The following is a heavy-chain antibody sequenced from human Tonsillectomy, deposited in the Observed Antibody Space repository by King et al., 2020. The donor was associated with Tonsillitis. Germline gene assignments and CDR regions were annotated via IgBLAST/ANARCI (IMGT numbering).Heavy chain of an antibody. V-gene: IGHV3-23*04. CDR1: GFTFISCA. CDR3: AKGWVEMDA. Sequence: VQLVESGGGLVQPGGFLRLSCAASGFTFISCAMTWVRQAPGMRLEWGSAISGSAGGTYYADSVKGRFTISRDNSKNTLYLQMNSLRAEDTAVYYCAKGWVEMDAWGQGTLVTVSS. J-gene: IGHJ4*02. CDR2: ISGSAGGT. D-gene: IGHD5-24*01.